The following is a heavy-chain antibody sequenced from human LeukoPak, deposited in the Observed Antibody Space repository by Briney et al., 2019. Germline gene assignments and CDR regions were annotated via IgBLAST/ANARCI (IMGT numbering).Heavy chain of an antibody. CDR3: ARDGSGYSDPVDY. Sequence: PGGSLRLSCAASGFIVRNYYLSWVRQAPRKGLEWVANIKQDGSEKYYVDSVKGRFTISRDNAKNSLYLQMNSLRAEDSAAYYCARDGSGYSDPVDYWGQGTLVTVSS. D-gene: IGHD3-22*01. CDR1: GFIVRNYY. V-gene: IGHV3-7*01. J-gene: IGHJ4*02. CDR2: IKQDGSEK.